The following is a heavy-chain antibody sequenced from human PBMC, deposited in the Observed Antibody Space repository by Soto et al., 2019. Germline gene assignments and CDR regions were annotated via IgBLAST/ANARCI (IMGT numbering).Heavy chain of an antibody. CDR3: ARGDEMTAVIIFEY. J-gene: IGHJ4*02. D-gene: IGHD2-21*01. Sequence: GASVKVSCKTSGGAFGRYSVSWVRQAPGQGLEWIGGVIPVFNTSNYSLKFQGRVAIFADVSTSTVFLELRSLRSEDTALYYCARGDEMTAVIIFEYWVQGTPVTVSS. V-gene: IGHV1-69*13. CDR2: VIPVFNTS. CDR1: GGAFGRYS.